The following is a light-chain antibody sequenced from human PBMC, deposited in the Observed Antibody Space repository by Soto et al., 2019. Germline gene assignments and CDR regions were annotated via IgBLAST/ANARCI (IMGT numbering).Light chain of an antibody. J-gene: IGKJ1*01. Sequence: EIVLTQSPATLSLSPGERATLSCRASQSISSLLAWYQQKPGQAPRLLIYSASTRATGIPARLSGSGSGADFTLTISSLEPEDFAVYYCQQRSNWPWTFGQGTKVDIK. CDR1: QSISSL. V-gene: IGKV3-11*01. CDR3: QQRSNWPWT. CDR2: SAS.